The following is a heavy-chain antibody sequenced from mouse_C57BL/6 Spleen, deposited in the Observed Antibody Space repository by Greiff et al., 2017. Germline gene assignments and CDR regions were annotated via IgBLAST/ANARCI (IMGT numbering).Heavy chain of an antibody. CDR1: GFTFSDYG. CDR3: ARPIYDGYYVWFAY. V-gene: IGHV5-17*01. D-gene: IGHD2-3*01. CDR2: ISSGSSTI. Sequence: EVKLQESGGGLVKPGGSLKLSCAASGFTFSDYGMHWVRQAPEKGLEWVAYISSGSSTIYYAATVKGRFTISRDNAKNTLFLQMTSLRSEDTAMYYGARPIYDGYYVWFAYWGQGTLVTVSA. J-gene: IGHJ3*01.